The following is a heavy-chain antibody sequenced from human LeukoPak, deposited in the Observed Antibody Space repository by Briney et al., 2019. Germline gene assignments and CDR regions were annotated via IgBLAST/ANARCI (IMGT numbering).Heavy chain of an antibody. D-gene: IGHD3-22*01. J-gene: IGHJ4*02. CDR2: IYSGGST. V-gene: IGHV3-66*01. CDR1: GFTVSSNY. CDR3: ARVGDYYDSSGYYTKGYFDY. Sequence: GGSLRLSCAASGFTVSSNYMSWVRQAPGKGLEWVSVIYSGGSTYYADSVKGRFTISRDNSKNTLYLQMNSLRAENTAVYYCARVGDYYDSSGYYTKGYFDYWGQGTLVTVSS.